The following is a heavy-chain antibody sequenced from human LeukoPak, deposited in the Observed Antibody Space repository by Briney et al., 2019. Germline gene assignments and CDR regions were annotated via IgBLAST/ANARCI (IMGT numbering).Heavy chain of an antibody. V-gene: IGHV4-38-2*02. CDR1: GYSISSGDY. Sequence: SSQTLFLTCTVSGYSISSGDYWAWIRQPPGEGLEWIGSMYHSGSTYYNPPLKSRVTISEDTSKTKFSLKLRSVTAADTAVYYCARGRAGRGYSYVIYYYYYMDVWGKGTTVTVSS. D-gene: IGHD5-18*01. CDR2: MYHSGST. J-gene: IGHJ6*03. CDR3: ARGRAGRGYSYVIYYYYYMDV.